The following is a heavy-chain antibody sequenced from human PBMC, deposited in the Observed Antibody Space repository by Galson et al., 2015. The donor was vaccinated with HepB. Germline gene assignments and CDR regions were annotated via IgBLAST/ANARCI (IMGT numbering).Heavy chain of an antibody. Sequence: SLRLSCAASGFTFSSHGMHWVRQAPGKGLECVAGIWYDGTYKYYADSVKGRFTISREDSKNTLYLQMNRLRAEDTAVYYCARLSLGGGFDYWGQGTLVTVSS. CDR3: ARLSLGGGFDY. J-gene: IGHJ4*02. V-gene: IGHV3-33*01. CDR1: GFTFSSHG. CDR2: IWYDGTYK. D-gene: IGHD3-16*01.